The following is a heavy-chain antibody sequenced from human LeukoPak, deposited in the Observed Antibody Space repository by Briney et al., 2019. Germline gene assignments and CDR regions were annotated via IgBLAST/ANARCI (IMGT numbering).Heavy chain of an antibody. CDR2: IYYSGST. J-gene: IGHJ3*02. CDR1: GGSISSSSYY. D-gene: IGHD3-3*01. V-gene: IGHV4-39*01. CDR3: ATGRITIFGVVIIPDAFDI. Sequence: SETLSLTCTVSGGSISSSSYYWGWIRQPPGKGLEWIGSIYYSGSTYYNPSLKSRVTISVDTSKNQFSLELSSVTAADTAVYYCATGRITIFGVVIIPDAFDIWGQGTMVTVSS.